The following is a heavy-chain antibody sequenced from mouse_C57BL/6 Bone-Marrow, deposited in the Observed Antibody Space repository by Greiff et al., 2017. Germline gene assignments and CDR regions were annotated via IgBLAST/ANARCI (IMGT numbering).Heavy chain of an antibody. CDR3: ARLLRLDY. CDR2: IRNKANGYTT. CDR1: GFTFTDYY. Sequence: VQLKESGGGLVQPGGSLSLSCAASGFTFTDYYMSWVRQPPGKALEWLGFIRNKANGYTTEYSASVKGRFTISGDNSQSILYLQMNALRAEDSATYYCARLLRLDYWGQGTTLTVSS. D-gene: IGHD1-1*01. V-gene: IGHV7-3*01. J-gene: IGHJ2*01.